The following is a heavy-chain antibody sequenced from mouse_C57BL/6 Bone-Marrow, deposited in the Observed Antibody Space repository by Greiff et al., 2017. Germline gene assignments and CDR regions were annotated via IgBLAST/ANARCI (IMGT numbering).Heavy chain of an antibody. V-gene: IGHV1-72*01. CDR3: AIGYCDGSSPAWFAY. D-gene: IGHD1-1*01. Sequence: QVQLQQPGAELVKPGASVKLSCKASGYTFTSYWMHWVKQRPGRGLEWIGRIDPTSGGTKYNEKFKSKATLTVDKPSSTAYMQLSSLTSEDSADYYVAIGYCDGSSPAWFAYWGQGTVVTVSA. J-gene: IGHJ3*01. CDR1: GYTFTSYW. CDR2: IDPTSGGT.